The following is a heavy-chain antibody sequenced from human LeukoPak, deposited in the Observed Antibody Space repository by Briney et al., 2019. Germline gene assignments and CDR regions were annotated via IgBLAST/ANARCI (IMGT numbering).Heavy chain of an antibody. CDR2: IYSGGDT. D-gene: IGHD3-22*01. V-gene: IGHV3-53*01. CDR1: GFTVSGNY. J-gene: IGHJ5*02. CDR3: ARDWDDGRAERPA. Sequence: GGSLRLSCAASGFTVSGNYMSWVRQAPGKGPECVAVIYSGGDTYYADSVKGRFTISRDKSKNTLYLQMNSLRAEDTAVYYCARDWDDGRAERPAWGQGTLVTVSS.